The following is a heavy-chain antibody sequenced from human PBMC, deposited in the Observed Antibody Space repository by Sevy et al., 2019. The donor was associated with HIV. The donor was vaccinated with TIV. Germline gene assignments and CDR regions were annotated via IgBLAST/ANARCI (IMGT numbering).Heavy chain of an antibody. V-gene: IGHV3-74*01. CDR3: ARGYSYGYGMDV. Sequence: GESLKISCEASGFTFSSYWMHWVRQSPGKGLVWVSRISSDGSPTNYADSVKGRFTISRDNAKNTLYLQMNSLRAEDTALYYCARGYSYGYGMDVWGQGTTVTVSS. CDR2: ISSDGSPT. J-gene: IGHJ6*02. D-gene: IGHD5-18*01. CDR1: GFTFSSYW.